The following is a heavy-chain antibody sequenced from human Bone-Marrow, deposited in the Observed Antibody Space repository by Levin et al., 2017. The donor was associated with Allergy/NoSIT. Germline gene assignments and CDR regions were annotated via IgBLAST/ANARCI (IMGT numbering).Heavy chain of an antibody. Sequence: SQTLSLTCTVSGASISSTGYYWTWIRQHPGKGLEWIGYIYHSGSTYYNSSLKSRTTISIDASKNQFSLKLDSVTAADTAVYYCARTGSTGWETIDYWGQGTLVTVSS. J-gene: IGHJ4*02. CDR1: GASISSTGYY. D-gene: IGHD3-10*01. V-gene: IGHV4-31*03. CDR3: ARTGSTGWETIDY. CDR2: IYHSGST.